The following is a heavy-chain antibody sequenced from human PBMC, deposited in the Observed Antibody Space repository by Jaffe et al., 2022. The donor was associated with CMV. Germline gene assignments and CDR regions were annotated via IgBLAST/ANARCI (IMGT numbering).Heavy chain of an antibody. CDR1: GFTFSDYY. Sequence: QVQLVESGGGLVKPGGSLRLSCAASGFTFSDYYMSWIRQAPGKGLEWVSYISSSSSYTNYADSVKGRFTISRDNAKNSLYLQMNSLRAEDTAVYYCARRNYYDSSGPDYYYYYYMDVWGKGTTVTVSS. V-gene: IGHV3-11*06. CDR2: ISSSSSYT. CDR3: ARRNYYDSSGPDYYYYYYMDV. J-gene: IGHJ6*03. D-gene: IGHD3-22*01.